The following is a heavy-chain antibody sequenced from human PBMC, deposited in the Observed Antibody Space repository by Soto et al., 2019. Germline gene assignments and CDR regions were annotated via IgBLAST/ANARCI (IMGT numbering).Heavy chain of an antibody. CDR1: GFTFTDFY. D-gene: IGHD4-4*01. J-gene: IGHJ4*02. V-gene: IGHV3-7*03. Sequence: EVQLVQSGGGLVQPGGSLRLSCVASGFTFTDFYMNWVRQAPGKGLEWVANIRPDGSVTNYVESVKGRFTTSRDNAKNSLFLQMNSLRADDTAVYYCAAWGGHDYNYWGQGTLVTVSS. CDR2: IRPDGSVT. CDR3: AAWGGHDYNY.